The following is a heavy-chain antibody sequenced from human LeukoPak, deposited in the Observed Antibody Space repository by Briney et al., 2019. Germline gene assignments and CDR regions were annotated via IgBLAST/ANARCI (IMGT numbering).Heavy chain of an antibody. CDR1: GFIVSSNY. D-gene: IGHD1-14*01. CDR3: AGAEVYPYYFDY. J-gene: IGHJ4*02. V-gene: IGHV3-53*01. CDR2: IYSGGST. Sequence: PGGSLRLSCAASGFIVSSNYMSWVRQAPGKGLEWVSVIYSGGSTYYADSVEGRFTISRDNSKNTLYLQMNSLRAEDTAVYYCAGAEVYPYYFDYWGQGTLVTVSS.